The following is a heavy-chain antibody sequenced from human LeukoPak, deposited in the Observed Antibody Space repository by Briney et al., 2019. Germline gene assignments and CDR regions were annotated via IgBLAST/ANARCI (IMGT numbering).Heavy chain of an antibody. CDR2: IYTSGST. CDR1: GGSISRGDYY. D-gene: IGHD2-2*01. CDR3: ARDSSLFDIVVVPAARNWFDP. V-gene: IGHV4-4*07. Sequence: SETLSLTCTVSGGSISRGDYYWSWIRQSPGKGLEWIGRIYTSGSTNYNPSLKSRVTMSVDTSKNQFSLKLSSVTAADTAVYYCARDSSLFDIVVVPAARNWFDPWGQGTLVTVSS. J-gene: IGHJ5*02.